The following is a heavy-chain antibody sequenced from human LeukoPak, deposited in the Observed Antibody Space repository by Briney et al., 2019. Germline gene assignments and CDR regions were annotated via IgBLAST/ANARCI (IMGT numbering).Heavy chain of an antibody. J-gene: IGHJ6*03. D-gene: IGHD2-2*01. Sequence: ASVKVSCKASGGTFSSYAISWVRQAPGQGLEWMGGIIPSTANDAQKFQGRVTISADESTSTAYMELSILRSEDTAVYYCGRPDERVPAAVNYYMAVWGKGTTVTVSS. CDR3: GRPDERVPAAVNYYMAV. CDR2: IIPSTA. V-gene: IGHV1-69*13. CDR1: GGTFSSYA.